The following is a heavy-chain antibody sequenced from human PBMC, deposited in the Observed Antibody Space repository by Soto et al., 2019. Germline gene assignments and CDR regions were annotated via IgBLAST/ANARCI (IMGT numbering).Heavy chain of an antibody. CDR2: IYSGGST. CDR1: GFTVSSNY. D-gene: IGHD4-17*01. J-gene: IGHJ4*02. CDR3: ARDLNPGYGDYLDY. V-gene: IGHV3-66*01. Sequence: EVQLVESGGGLVQPGGSLRLSCAASGFTVSSNYMSWVRQAPGTGLEWVSVIYSGGSTYYADSVKGRFTISRDNSKNTLYLQMNSLRAEDTAVYYCARDLNPGYGDYLDYWGQGTLVTVSS.